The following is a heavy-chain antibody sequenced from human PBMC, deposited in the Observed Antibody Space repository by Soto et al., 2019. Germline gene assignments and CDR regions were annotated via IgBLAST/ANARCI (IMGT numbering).Heavy chain of an antibody. J-gene: IGHJ4*02. Sequence: QITLKESGPTLVKPTQTLTLTCTFSGFSLSTSGVGGGWIRQPPGKALEWLALIYWDDDKRYSPSLKSRLSISKDTSKNQVVLTMTNMDPVDTATYYCAHDSSGLFGFDYWGQGTLVTVSS. V-gene: IGHV2-5*02. CDR1: GFSLSTSGVG. CDR2: IYWDDDK. CDR3: AHDSSGLFGFDY. D-gene: IGHD3-22*01.